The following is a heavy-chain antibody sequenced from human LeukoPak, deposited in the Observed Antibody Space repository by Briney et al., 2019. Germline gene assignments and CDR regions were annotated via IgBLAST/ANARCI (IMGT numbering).Heavy chain of an antibody. CDR2: INTNTGNP. CDR3: ARASFNSGWHFDY. CDR1: GYTFTNHD. J-gene: IGHJ4*02. Sequence: ASVKVSCKASGYTFTNHDMNWVRQAPGQGLEWLGGINTNTGNPMYAQGFTGRFVFSLDTSVSTAYLQISSLKAEDTAVYYCARASFNSGWHFDYWGQGTLVTVSS. D-gene: IGHD6-19*01. V-gene: IGHV7-4-1*02.